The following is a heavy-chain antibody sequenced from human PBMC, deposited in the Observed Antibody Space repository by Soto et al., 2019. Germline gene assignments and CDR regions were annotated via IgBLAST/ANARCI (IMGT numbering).Heavy chain of an antibody. J-gene: IGHJ6*02. Sequence: GGSLRLSCAASGFNFSGSAMHWVRQASGKGLEWVGRIRSKANSYATAYAASVKGRFTISRDDSKNTAYLQMNSLKTEDTAVYYCTGGYYYGSGIYYWGDYYYYGMDVWGQGTTVTVS. CDR2: IRSKANSYAT. CDR3: TGGYYYGSGIYYWGDYYYYGMDV. D-gene: IGHD3-10*01. V-gene: IGHV3-73*01. CDR1: GFNFSGSA.